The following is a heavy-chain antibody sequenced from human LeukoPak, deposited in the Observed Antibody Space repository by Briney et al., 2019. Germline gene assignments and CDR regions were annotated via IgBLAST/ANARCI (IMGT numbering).Heavy chain of an antibody. Sequence: PSETLSLTCTVSGGSISSYYWSWIRQPPGKGLEWIGYIYYSGSTNYNPSLKSRVNISVDTSKNQFSLKLSSVTAADTAVYYCASGRGPYYDSSGYYRDAFDIWGQGTMVTVSS. CDR2: IYYSGST. J-gene: IGHJ3*02. CDR1: GGSISSYY. V-gene: IGHV4-59*01. D-gene: IGHD3-22*01. CDR3: ASGRGPYYDSSGYYRDAFDI.